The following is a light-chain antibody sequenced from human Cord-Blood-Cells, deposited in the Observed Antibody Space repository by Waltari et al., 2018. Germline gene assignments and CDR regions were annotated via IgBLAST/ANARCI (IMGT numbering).Light chain of an antibody. V-gene: IGLV2-14*01. Sequence: QSALTQPASVSGSPGQSITISCTGTSSDIGGYNYVSWYQQHPGKAPKLMIYDVSKRPSGVSNRFSGSKSGNTAYLTISGLQAEDEADYYCCSYAGSAWVFGGGTKLTVL. CDR1: SSDIGGYNY. CDR3: CSYAGSAWV. CDR2: DVS. J-gene: IGLJ3*02.